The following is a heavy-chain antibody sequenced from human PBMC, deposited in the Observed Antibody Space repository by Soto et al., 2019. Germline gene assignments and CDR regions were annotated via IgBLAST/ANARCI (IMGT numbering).Heavy chain of an antibody. V-gene: IGHV1-18*01. CDR1: GYPFTSYG. D-gene: IGHD2-15*01. CDR2: ISPYNGNT. Sequence: QVQLVQSGAEVKKPGASVKVSCMASGYPFTSYGISWVRQAPGQGLEWVGWISPYNGNTHYAQNLQGRVTMTTDTSTSTAYMELRSLRSDDTAVYYCTRGVVRLSNDVSEGFDYWGQGTLVTVSS. J-gene: IGHJ4*02. CDR3: TRGVVRLSNDVSEGFDY.